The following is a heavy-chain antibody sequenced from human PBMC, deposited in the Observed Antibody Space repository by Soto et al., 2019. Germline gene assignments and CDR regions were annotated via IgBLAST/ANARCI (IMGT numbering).Heavy chain of an antibody. CDR3: AKVFTYYDFWSGYDSYYYYMDV. D-gene: IGHD3-3*01. CDR2: ISGSGGST. V-gene: IGHV3-23*01. J-gene: IGHJ6*03. CDR1: GFTFSSYA. Sequence: ESGGGLVQPGGSLRLSCAASGFTFSSYAMSWVRQAPGKGLEWVSAISGSGGSTYYADSVKGRFTISRDNSKNTLYLQMNSLRAEDTAVYYCAKVFTYYDFWSGYDSYYYYMDVWGKGTTVTVSS.